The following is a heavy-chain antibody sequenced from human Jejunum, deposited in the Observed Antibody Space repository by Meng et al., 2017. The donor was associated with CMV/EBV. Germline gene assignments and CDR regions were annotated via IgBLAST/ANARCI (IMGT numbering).Heavy chain of an antibody. V-gene: IGHV3-30*19. CDR2: ISYDGTSK. CDR1: STYR. J-gene: IGHJ4*02. CDR3: ARDLDVHTSGNYYDAFDN. Sequence: STYRMHWVRQAPGKGLEWVAGISYDGTSKDYADSVKGRFTISRDNAKNTLPLEMNNLRAEDTAVYYCARDLDVHTSGNYYDAFDNWGQGTLVTVSS. D-gene: IGHD3-3*01.